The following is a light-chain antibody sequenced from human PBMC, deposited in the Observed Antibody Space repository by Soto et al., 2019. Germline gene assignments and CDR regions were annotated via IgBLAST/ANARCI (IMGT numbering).Light chain of an antibody. CDR2: GDT. CDR3: QSFDSRLSGSRV. Sequence: QSVLTQPPSMSGAPGQRVTISCTGSSSNIGANFDVHWYQQLPGTAPKLLIFGDTNRPSGVPDRFSGSKSGTSASLAITGLQAEDEADYYGQSFDSRLSGSRVFGTGTKLTFL. J-gene: IGLJ1*01. V-gene: IGLV1-40*01. CDR1: SSNIGANFD.